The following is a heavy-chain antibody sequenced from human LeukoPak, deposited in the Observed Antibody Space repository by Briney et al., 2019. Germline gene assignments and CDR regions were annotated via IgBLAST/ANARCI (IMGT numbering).Heavy chain of an antibody. CDR2: IVPIFGTA. CDR3: AREAHITIFGVVPGDAFDI. V-gene: IGHV1-69*05. CDR1: GGTFSSYA. D-gene: IGHD3-3*01. Sequence: ASVKASRKASGGTFSSYAISWVRQAPGQGLEWMGGIVPIFGTANYAQKFQGRVTITTDESTSTAYMELSSLRSEDTAVYYCAREAHITIFGVVPGDAFDIWGQGTMVTVSS. J-gene: IGHJ3*02.